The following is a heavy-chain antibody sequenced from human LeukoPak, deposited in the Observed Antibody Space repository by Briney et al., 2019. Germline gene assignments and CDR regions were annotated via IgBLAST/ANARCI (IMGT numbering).Heavy chain of an antibody. Sequence: PGGSLRLSCAASGFTFSSYSMNWVRQAPGKGLEWVSYISSSSSTIYYADSVKGRFTISRDNAKNSLYLQINSLKAEDTAVYYCAREGRHAFDYWGQGTLVTVSS. CDR3: AREGRHAFDY. CDR2: ISSSSSTI. V-gene: IGHV3-48*04. CDR1: GFTFSSYS. J-gene: IGHJ4*02.